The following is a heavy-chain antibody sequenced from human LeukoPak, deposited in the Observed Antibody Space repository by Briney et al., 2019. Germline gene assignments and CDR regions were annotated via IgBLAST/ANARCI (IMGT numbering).Heavy chain of an antibody. CDR1: GFTFSNYA. CDR2: VSGSGRNA. CDR3: VXXXXXXAXXXGLFDY. V-gene: IGHV3-23*01. J-gene: IGHJ4*02. Sequence: GGSLRLSCAGSGFTFSNYAMTWVRQAPGKGLEWVSSVSGSGRNAFYPDSVEGRFTISRDNSKNTVYLQMNSLRADDPAVYYXVXXXXXXAXXXGLFDYWGQGTLVTVSP. D-gene: IGHD4/OR15-4a*01.